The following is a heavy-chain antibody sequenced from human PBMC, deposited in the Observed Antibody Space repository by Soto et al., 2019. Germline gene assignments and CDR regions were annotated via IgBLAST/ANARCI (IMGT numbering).Heavy chain of an antibody. J-gene: IGHJ4*02. CDR3: AKDFCSSSYFDY. V-gene: IGHV3-30*18. D-gene: IGHD6-6*01. Sequence: QVPLVESGGGVVQPGRSLRLSCAASGFTFSSYGMHWVRQAPGKGLEWVAVISYDGSNKYYADSVKGRFTISRDNSKNTLYLQMNSLRAEDTAVYYCAKDFCSSSYFDYWGQGTLVTVSS. CDR1: GFTFSSYG. CDR2: ISYDGSNK.